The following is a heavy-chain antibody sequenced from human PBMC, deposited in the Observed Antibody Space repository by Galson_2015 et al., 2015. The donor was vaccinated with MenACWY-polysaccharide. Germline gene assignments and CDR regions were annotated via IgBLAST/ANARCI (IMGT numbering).Heavy chain of an antibody. CDR1: AFTVSSNY. V-gene: IGHV3-66*01. CDR2: IYSGGST. CDR3: ARLAVDNYFDY. Sequence: SLRLSCAASAFTVSSNYMSWVRQAPGKGLEWVSVIYSGGSTYYADSVKGRFTISRDNSKNTLYLQMNNLRAEDTALYYCARLAVDNYFDYWGQGTLVAVSS. J-gene: IGHJ4*02. D-gene: IGHD6-19*01.